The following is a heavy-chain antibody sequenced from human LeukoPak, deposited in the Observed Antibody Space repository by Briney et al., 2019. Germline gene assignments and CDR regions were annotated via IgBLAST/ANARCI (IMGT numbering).Heavy chain of an antibody. CDR3: ARGNGGVYGSGRWFDP. V-gene: IGHV4-38-2*01. CDR2: IYHSGST. Sequence: SETLSLTCAVSGYSIISGYYWGWIRQPPGKGREWIGSIYHSGSTYYNPSLKSRVTISVDTSKNQFSLKLSSVTAADTAVYYCARGNGGVYGSGRWFDPWGQGTLVTVSS. CDR1: GYSIISGYY. D-gene: IGHD3-10*01. J-gene: IGHJ5*02.